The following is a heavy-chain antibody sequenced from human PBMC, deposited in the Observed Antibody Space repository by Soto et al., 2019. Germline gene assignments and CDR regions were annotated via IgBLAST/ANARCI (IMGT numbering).Heavy chain of an antibody. V-gene: IGHV1-18*01. D-gene: IGHD6-19*01. CDR3: ARDLNSGLTDY. CDR2: ISAYNGNT. J-gene: IGHJ4*02. CDR1: GYTFTSYA. Sequence: QVQLVQSGAEVKKPGASVKVSCKASGYTFTSYAISWVRQAPGQGLEWMGWISAYNGNTHYAEKLQDRVTMTTDTTTSTAYMELRGLRSDDTAVYYCARDLNSGLTDYWGQGTLVTVSS.